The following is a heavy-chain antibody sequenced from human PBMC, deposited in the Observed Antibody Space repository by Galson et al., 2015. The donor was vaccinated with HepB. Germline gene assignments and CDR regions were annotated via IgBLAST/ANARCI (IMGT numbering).Heavy chain of an antibody. D-gene: IGHD2-2*01. CDR3: ARGGPIVVVPAAKAKTGDY. V-gene: IGHV4-34*01. CDR2: INHSGST. Sequence: LSLTCAVYGGSFSGYYWSWIRQPPGKGLEWIGEINHSGSTNYNPSLKSRVTISVDTSKNQFSLKLSSVTAADTAVYYCARGGPIVVVPAAKAKTGDYWGQGTLVTVSS. J-gene: IGHJ4*02. CDR1: GGSFSGYY.